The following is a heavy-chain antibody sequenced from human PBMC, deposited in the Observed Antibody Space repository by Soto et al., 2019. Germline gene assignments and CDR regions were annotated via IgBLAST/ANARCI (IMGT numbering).Heavy chain of an antibody. V-gene: IGHV3-53*02. D-gene: IGHD2-2*01. CDR1: GFTVSSNY. J-gene: IGHJ3*02. CDR2: IYSGGST. CDR3: AREEGELGYCSSTSCYGRNAFDI. Sequence: ELQLVETGGGLIQRGGSLRLSCAASGFTVSSNYMSWVRQAPGKGLEWVSVIYSGGSTYYADSVKGRFTISRDNSKNTLYLQMNSLRAEDTAVYYCAREEGELGYCSSTSCYGRNAFDIWGQGTMVTVSS.